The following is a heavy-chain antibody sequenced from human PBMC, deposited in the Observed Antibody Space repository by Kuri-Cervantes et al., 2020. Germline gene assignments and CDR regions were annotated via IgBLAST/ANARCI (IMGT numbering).Heavy chain of an antibody. CDR2: LSSSGTTT. CDR1: EFTFSSYA. CDR3: ARDPYGMDV. J-gene: IGHJ6*02. Sequence: ESLKISCAASEFTFSSYAMNWVRQAPGKGLEWLSYLSSSGTTTSYAASVRGRFTISRDNAKNSVYLQMNSLRDEDTAVYYCARDPYGMDVWGQGTTVTVSS. V-gene: IGHV3-48*02.